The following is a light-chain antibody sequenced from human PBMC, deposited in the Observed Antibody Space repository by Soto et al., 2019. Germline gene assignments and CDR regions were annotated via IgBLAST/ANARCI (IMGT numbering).Light chain of an antibody. CDR2: DVY. V-gene: IGLV2-14*01. Sequence: QSVLTQPASVSGSPGQSIAISCTGTRSAVGGYNYVSWYQQRPGKAPKLIIYDVYYRPSGVSDRFSGSKSGNTASLIISGLQDEDECYYYCNSYTGGSTHVVFGGGTKLTVL. CDR1: RSAVGGYNY. CDR3: NSYTGGSTHVV. J-gene: IGLJ2*01.